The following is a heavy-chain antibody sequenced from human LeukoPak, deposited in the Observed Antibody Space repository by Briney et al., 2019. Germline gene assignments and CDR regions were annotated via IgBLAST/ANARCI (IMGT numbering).Heavy chain of an antibody. Sequence: GGSLRLSCAASGFTFSSYGMSWVRQAPGKGLEWVSSISSSSSYIYYADSVKGRFIISRDNAKNSLYLQMNSLRAEDTAVYYCARMVVVTAAYYFDYWGQGTLVTVSS. D-gene: IGHD2-21*02. V-gene: IGHV3-21*01. CDR3: ARMVVVTAAYYFDY. CDR2: ISSSSSYI. CDR1: GFTFSSYG. J-gene: IGHJ4*02.